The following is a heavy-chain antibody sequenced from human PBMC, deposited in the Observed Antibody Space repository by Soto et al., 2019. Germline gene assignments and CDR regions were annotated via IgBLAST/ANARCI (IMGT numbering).Heavy chain of an antibody. CDR2: FRAGGDDGTT. CDR3: AKKVNSGSGSQYFDY. D-gene: IGHD3-10*01. V-gene: IGHV3-23*01. J-gene: IGHJ4*02. Sequence: GSLRLSRVASGFTFSSYSMSWVRQAPGKGLEWVSGFRAGGDDGTTYYADSVKGRFTISRDNSKNTLFLQMNSLRAEDTAIYYCAKKVNSGSGSQYFDYFGQGTLVTVSS. CDR1: GFTFSSYS.